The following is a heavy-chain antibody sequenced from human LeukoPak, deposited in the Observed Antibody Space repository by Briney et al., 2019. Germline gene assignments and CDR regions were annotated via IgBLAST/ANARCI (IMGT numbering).Heavy chain of an antibody. Sequence: SETLSLTCAVYGGSFSGYYWSWIRQPPGKGLEWIGEINHSGSTNYNPSLKSRVTISVDTSKNQFSLKLSSVTAADTAVYYCARDLSRIHLWSNPYFDYWGQGTLVTVSS. J-gene: IGHJ4*02. D-gene: IGHD5-18*01. CDR3: ARDLSRIHLWSNPYFDY. CDR1: GGSFSGYY. V-gene: IGHV4-34*01. CDR2: INHSGST.